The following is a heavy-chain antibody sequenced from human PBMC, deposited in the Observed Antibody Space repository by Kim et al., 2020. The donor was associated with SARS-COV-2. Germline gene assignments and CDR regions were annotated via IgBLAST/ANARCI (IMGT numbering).Heavy chain of an antibody. J-gene: IGHJ3*02. D-gene: IGHD6-13*01. Sequence: YADSVTGRFTISRDNSKNTLYLQMNSLRAEDTAVYYCAKDVRTIAAAFNIWGQGTMVTVS. CDR3: AKDVRTIAAAFNI. V-gene: IGHV3-30*02.